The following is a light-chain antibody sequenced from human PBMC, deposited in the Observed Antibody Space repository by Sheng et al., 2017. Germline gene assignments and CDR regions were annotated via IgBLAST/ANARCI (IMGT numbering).Light chain of an antibody. V-gene: IGLV2-14*03. Sequence: QSALTQPASVSGSPGQSITISCTGTSSDVGASNSVSWYQHHPGKAPQLLIYDVTIRPSGVSNRFSGSKSGNTASLTISGLQAEDEADYFCSSYTSSSTQVFGTGTKVTVL. CDR2: DVT. CDR3: SSYTSSSTQV. J-gene: IGLJ1*01. CDR1: SSDVGASNS.